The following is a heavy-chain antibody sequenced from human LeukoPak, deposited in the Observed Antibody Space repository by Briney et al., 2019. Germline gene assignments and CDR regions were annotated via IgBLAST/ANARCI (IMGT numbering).Heavy chain of an antibody. J-gene: IGHJ4*02. D-gene: IGHD6-19*01. CDR1: GFTFYDYA. CDR2: ISWNSGSI. CDR3: ARAVAGTGIFDY. V-gene: IGHV3-9*01. Sequence: GGSLRLSCAASGFTFYDYAMRWVRHAPGGGLEWVSGISWNSGSIGYADSVKGRFTISRDNAKNSLYLQMNSLRAEDTALYYCARAVAGTGIFDYWGQGTLVTVSS.